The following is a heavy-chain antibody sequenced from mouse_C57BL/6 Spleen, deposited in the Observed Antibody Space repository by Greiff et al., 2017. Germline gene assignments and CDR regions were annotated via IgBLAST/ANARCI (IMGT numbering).Heavy chain of an antibody. CDR3: ARCPYSNFWYFDV. D-gene: IGHD2-5*01. CDR1: GYTFTDYY. CDR2: IYPGSGNT. J-gene: IGHJ1*03. V-gene: IGHV1-76*01. Sequence: LQESGAELVRPGASVKLSCKASGYTFTDYYINWVKQRPGQGLEWIARIYPGSGNTYYNEKFKGKATLTAEKSSSTAYMQLSSLTSEDSAVYFCARCPYSNFWYFDVWGTGTTVTVSS.